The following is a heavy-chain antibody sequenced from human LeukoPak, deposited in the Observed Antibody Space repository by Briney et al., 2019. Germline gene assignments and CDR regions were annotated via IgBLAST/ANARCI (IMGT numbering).Heavy chain of an antibody. D-gene: IGHD4/OR15-4a*01. CDR2: IYSDNT. CDR1: GFTVSSNS. J-gene: IGHJ4*02. Sequence: GGSLRLSCTVSGFTVSSNSMSWVRQAPGKGLEWVSFIYSDNTHYSDSVKGRFTISRGNSKNTLYLQMNSLRAEDTAVYYCARRAGAYSHPCDYWGQGTLVTVSS. CDR3: ARRAGAYSHPCDY. V-gene: IGHV3-53*01.